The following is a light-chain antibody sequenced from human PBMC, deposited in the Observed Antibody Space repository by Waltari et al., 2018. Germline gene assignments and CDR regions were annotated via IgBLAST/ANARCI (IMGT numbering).Light chain of an antibody. CDR2: KDD. CDR1: TSNIGDNS. Sequence: SVVTQSPSASGTPGQNVTISCSGSTSNIGDNSFYWYQHLPGPAPKLLIYKDDQRPSGVPERFSGSKSGTSASLAISGLRSEDEGDYYCASWDDRLRVIFGGGTKLTVL. J-gene: IGLJ2*01. V-gene: IGLV1-47*01. CDR3: ASWDDRLRVI.